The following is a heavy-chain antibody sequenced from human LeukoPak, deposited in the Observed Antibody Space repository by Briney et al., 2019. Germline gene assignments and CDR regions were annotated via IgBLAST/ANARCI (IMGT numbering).Heavy chain of an antibody. D-gene: IGHD3-3*01. CDR3: ARNGFWSGNYHYYGMDV. Sequence: GGSLRLSCAASGFSFSTYEMNWVRQVPGKGLEWVSYIETSGNAIHYADSVKGRFTMSRDNAKKSLYLQMNSLRAEDTAVYYCARNGFWSGNYHYYGMDVWGQGTTVTASS. CDR1: GFSFSTYE. V-gene: IGHV3-48*03. CDR2: IETSGNAI. J-gene: IGHJ6*02.